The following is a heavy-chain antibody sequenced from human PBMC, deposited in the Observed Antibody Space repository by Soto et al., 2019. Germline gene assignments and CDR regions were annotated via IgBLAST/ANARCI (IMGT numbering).Heavy chain of an antibody. CDR2: INPNSGGT. Sequence: ASVKVSCKASGYTFTGYYMHWVRQAPGQGLEWMGWINPNSGGTNYAQKFQGWVTMTRDTSISTAYMELSRLRSDDTAVYYCARDSYYDFWSGYYYYYYGMDVWGQGTTVTSP. D-gene: IGHD3-3*01. V-gene: IGHV1-2*04. CDR3: ARDSYYDFWSGYYYYYYGMDV. J-gene: IGHJ6*02. CDR1: GYTFTGYY.